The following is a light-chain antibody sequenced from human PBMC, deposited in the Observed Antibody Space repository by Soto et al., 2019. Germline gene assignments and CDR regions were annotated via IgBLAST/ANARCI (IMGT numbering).Light chain of an antibody. J-gene: IGKJ1*01. Sequence: EIVMTQYPATLSVSPGERATLSCRTSQSVSSNLAWYQQKPGQTPRLLIYDASTRATGIPARFSGSGSGTEFTLTISSLQSEDFAVYYCQQYNNWWTFGQGTKVEIK. CDR2: DAS. CDR3: QQYNNWWT. V-gene: IGKV3-15*01. CDR1: QSVSSN.